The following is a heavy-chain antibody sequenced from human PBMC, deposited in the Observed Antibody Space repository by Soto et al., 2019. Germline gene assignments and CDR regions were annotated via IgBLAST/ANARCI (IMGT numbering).Heavy chain of an antibody. CDR2: IYTSGAT. J-gene: IGHJ4*02. Sequence: TETQSLTCSVSGSSFSNFYWSWIRQPAGKGLEWIGRIYTSGATSYNPSLKSRVRMSVDTSQSQMSLSLTSVTAADTAVYYCARGGIQLSYAFDYWGQG. CDR1: GSSFSNFY. V-gene: IGHV4-4*07. CDR3: ARGGIQLSYAFDY. D-gene: IGHD3-10*01.